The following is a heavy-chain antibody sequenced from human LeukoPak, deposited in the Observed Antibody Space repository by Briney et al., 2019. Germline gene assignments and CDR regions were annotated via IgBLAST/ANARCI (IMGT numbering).Heavy chain of an antibody. CDR3: ARARGGDILTGYIYYYYGMDV. Sequence: SETLSLTCTVSGGSISSGGYYWSWIRQHPGKGLEWIGCIYYSGSTYYNPSLKSRVTISEDTSKNQFSLKLSSVTAADTAVYYCARARGGDILTGYIYYYYGMDVWGQGTTVTVSS. J-gene: IGHJ6*02. D-gene: IGHD3-9*01. V-gene: IGHV4-31*03. CDR2: IYYSGST. CDR1: GGSISSGGYY.